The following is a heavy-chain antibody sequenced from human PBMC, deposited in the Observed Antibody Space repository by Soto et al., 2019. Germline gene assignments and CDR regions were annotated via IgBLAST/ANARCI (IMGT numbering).Heavy chain of an antibody. CDR1: GYSFTSYW. J-gene: IGHJ6*02. V-gene: IGHV5-51*01. D-gene: IGHD6-13*01. Sequence: PGESLKISCSGSGYSFTSYWIGWGRQMPWKGLEWMGIIYPGDSDTRYSPSFQGQVTIPADKSISTAYLQWSSLKASDTAMYYCARSGTDQIYYYYGMDVWGQGTTVTVSS. CDR3: ARSGTDQIYYYYGMDV. CDR2: IYPGDSDT.